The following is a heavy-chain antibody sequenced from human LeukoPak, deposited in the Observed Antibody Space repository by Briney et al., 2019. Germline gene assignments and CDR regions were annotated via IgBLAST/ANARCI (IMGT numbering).Heavy chain of an antibody. V-gene: IGHV4-59*01. Sequence: NPSETLALTCAVSGGSISSYYWSWIRQPPGKGLEWIGYIYYSGSTNYNPSLKSRVTISVDTSKNQFSLKLSSVTAADTAVYYCARGQAFDIWGQGTMVTVSS. CDR2: IYYSGST. J-gene: IGHJ3*02. CDR3: ARGQAFDI. CDR1: GGSISSYY.